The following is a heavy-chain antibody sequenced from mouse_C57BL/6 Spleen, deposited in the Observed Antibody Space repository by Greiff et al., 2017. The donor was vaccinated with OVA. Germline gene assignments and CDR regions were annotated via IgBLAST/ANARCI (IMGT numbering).Heavy chain of an antibody. Sequence: QVQLQQSGPELVKPGASVKISCKASGYAFSSSWMNWVKQRPGKGLEWIGRIYPGDGDTNYNGKFKGKATLTADKSSSTAYMQLSSLTSEDSAVYFCAKGVDSFYFDYWGQGTTLTVSS. V-gene: IGHV1-82*01. D-gene: IGHD3-2*01. J-gene: IGHJ2*01. CDR1: GYAFSSSW. CDR2: IYPGDGDT. CDR3: AKGVDSFYFDY.